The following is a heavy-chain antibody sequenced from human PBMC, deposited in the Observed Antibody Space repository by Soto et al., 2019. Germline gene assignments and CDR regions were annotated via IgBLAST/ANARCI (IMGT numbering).Heavy chain of an antibody. V-gene: IGHV1-69*12. CDR2: IIPIFGTA. CDR1: GGTFSSYA. D-gene: IGHD3-3*01. J-gene: IGHJ4*02. CDR3: ARVRVRVLEWLGSEG. Sequence: QVQLVQSGAEVKKPGSSVKVSCKASGGTFSSYAISWVRQAPGQGLEWMGGIIPIFGTAHYAQKFQGRVTITADESTSTAYMALSSLRSEDTAVYYCARVRVRVLEWLGSEGWGQGTLVTVSS.